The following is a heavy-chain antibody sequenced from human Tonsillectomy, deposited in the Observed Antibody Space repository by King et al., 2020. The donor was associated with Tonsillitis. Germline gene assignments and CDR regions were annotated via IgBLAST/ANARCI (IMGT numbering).Heavy chain of an antibody. J-gene: IGHJ4*02. CDR2: IFHSGTT. CDR3: ARLDYYHDSSCKYWVY. D-gene: IGHD3-22*01. CDR1: GYAIRNGYY. Sequence: QLQESGPGLVKSSETLSLTCAVSGYAIRNGYYWGWIRQPPGKGPEWIGSIFHSGTTFYSPSLRSRVSMSVDTSKNQFSLNLTSVTAADTAVYYCARLDYYHDSSCKYWVYWGQGILVAVSS. V-gene: IGHV4-38-2*01.